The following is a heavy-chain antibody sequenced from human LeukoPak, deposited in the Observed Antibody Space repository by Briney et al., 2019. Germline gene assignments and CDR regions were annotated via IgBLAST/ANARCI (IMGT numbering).Heavy chain of an antibody. J-gene: IGHJ4*02. CDR1: GFTFSTYW. Sequence: GGSLRLSCAASGFTFSTYWLTWVRQAPGKGLEWVANIKQDGSAKYYVDSVKGRFTISRDNAKNSLYLQMNSLRAEDTAVYYCARSPRGYSYGPGDFDYWGQGTLVTVSS. CDR3: ARSPRGYSYGPGDFDY. D-gene: IGHD5-18*01. CDR2: IKQDGSAK. V-gene: IGHV3-7*01.